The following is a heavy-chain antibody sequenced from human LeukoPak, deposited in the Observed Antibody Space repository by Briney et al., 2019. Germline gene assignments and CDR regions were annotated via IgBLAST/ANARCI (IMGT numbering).Heavy chain of an antibody. J-gene: IGHJ4*02. CDR2: INPNSGGT. CDR3: ARDLYRFYGVSSGIYVD. D-gene: IGHD4-17*01. CDR1: GYTFTGYY. Sequence: GASVKVSCKASGYTFTGYYVHWVRQAPGQGLEWMGWINPNSGGTNYAQKFQGRVTMTRDTSISTAYMELSRLRSDDTAVYYCARDLYRFYGVSSGIYVDWGQGTLVTVSS. V-gene: IGHV1-2*02.